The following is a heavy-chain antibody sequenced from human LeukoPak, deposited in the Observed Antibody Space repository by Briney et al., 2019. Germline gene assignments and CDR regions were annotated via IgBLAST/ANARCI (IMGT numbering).Heavy chain of an antibody. V-gene: IGHV3-53*01. Sequence: GGSLRLSCAASGFTVSSNYMSWVRQAPGKGLEWVSVIYSGGSTYYADSVKGRFTISRDNFKNTLYLQMNSLRAEDTAVYYCAKDPPRAAWFSADYTNYGDWGQGTLVTVSS. CDR1: GFTVSSNY. CDR3: AKDPPRAAWFSADYTNYGD. CDR2: IYSGGST. J-gene: IGHJ4*02. D-gene: IGHD4-11*01.